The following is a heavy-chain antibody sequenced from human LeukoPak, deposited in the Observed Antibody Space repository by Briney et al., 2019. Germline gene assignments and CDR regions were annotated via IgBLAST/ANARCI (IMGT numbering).Heavy chain of an antibody. J-gene: IGHJ4*02. D-gene: IGHD3-3*01. V-gene: IGHV4-59*02. CDR2: MYYTGTT. CDR3: ASIGDVWSGYYDH. Sequence: SETLSLTCNVSGTSVSSYYWTWIRQPPGKGLEWIGYMYYTGTTNYNASLKSRVSISIDTSTNQFSLRLTSVTAADTAMYYCASIGDVWSGYYDHWGQGTLITVSS. CDR1: GTSVSSYY.